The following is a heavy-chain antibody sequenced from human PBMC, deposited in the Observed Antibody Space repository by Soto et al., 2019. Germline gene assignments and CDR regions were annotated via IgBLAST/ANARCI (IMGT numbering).Heavy chain of an antibody. CDR1: GFTFGGYA. Sequence: GGSLRLSCTASGFTFGGYAMSWFRQAPGKGLEWVGFIRSKAYGGTTEYAASVKGRFTISRDDSKSIAYLQMNSLKTEDTAVYYCTRDSRGEAVWGQGTTVTVSS. V-gene: IGHV3-49*03. CDR3: TRDSRGEAV. J-gene: IGHJ6*02. CDR2: IRSKAYGGTT. D-gene: IGHD3-16*01.